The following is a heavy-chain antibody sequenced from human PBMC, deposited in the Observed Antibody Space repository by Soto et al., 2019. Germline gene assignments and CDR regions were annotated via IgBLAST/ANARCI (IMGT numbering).Heavy chain of an antibody. CDR1: GGSFSGYY. V-gene: IGHV4-34*01. CDR2: INHSGST. CDR3: ARGPGCSGGSCYSYDY. Sequence: QVQLQQWGAGLLKPSETLSLTCAVYGGSFSGYYWSWIRQPPGKGLEWIGEINHSGSTNYNPSLKSRVTISVDTSKNQFSLKLSSVTAAATAVYYCARGPGCSGGSCYSYDYWGQGTLVTVSS. D-gene: IGHD2-15*01. J-gene: IGHJ4*02.